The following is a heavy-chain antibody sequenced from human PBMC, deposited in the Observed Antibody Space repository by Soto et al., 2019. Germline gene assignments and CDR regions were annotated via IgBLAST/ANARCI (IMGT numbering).Heavy chain of an antibody. Sequence: EVQLVESGGGLVKPGGCLRLSCAASGFTFSGYSMNWVRQAPGKGLEWVSSISSSSSYIYYADSVKGRFTISRDNAKNSLYLQMNSMRSEDTAVYYCVRVYCSVGSCYLFQGPAYFHYWGQGTLVTVSS. CDR3: VRVYCSVGSCYLFQGPAYFHY. V-gene: IGHV3-21*01. CDR1: GFTFSGYS. J-gene: IGHJ4*02. D-gene: IGHD2-15*01. CDR2: ISSSSSYI.